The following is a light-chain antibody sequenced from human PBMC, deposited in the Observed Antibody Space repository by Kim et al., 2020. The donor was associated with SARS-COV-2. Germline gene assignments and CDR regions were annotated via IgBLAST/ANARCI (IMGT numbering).Light chain of an antibody. J-gene: IGLJ3*02. CDR3: QTWVTGPKWV. CDR1: SGHGDNA. Sequence: VKLTCIVSSGHGDNAIIWHQQQPERGPRYLMRLNSDGSYTKGDGIPDRFSASSAGAERYLTISSLQSEDEADYYCQTWVTGPKWVFGGGTQLTVL. CDR2: LNSDGSY. V-gene: IGLV4-69*01.